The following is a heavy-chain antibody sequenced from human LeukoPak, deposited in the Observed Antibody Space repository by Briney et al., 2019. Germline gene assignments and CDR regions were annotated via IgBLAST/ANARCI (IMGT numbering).Heavy chain of an antibody. Sequence: GRSLRLSCAPSGFTFTSYAMHCVRQDPGKGREWVAVISYEGRNKYYADSVKGRFTISRDNSKNTLYLQMNSLRAEDTAVYYCARDYPYYDILTGYYGESHYFDYWGQGTLVTVSS. CDR1: GFTFTSYA. V-gene: IGHV3-30*01. CDR3: ARDYPYYDILTGYYGESHYFDY. CDR2: ISYEGRNK. D-gene: IGHD3-9*01. J-gene: IGHJ4*02.